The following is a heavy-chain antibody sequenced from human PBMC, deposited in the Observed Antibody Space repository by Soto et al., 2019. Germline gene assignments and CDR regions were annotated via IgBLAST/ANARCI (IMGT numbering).Heavy chain of an antibody. CDR1: GFTFSSYA. CDR3: VCTITGTTFFYYYYGMDV. D-gene: IGHD1-7*01. Sequence: GGSLRLSCSASGFTFSSYAMHSVRQAPGKGLEYVSAISSNGGSTYYADSVKGRFTISRDNSKNTLYLQMSSLRAEDTAVYYCVCTITGTTFFYYYYGMDVWGQGTTVTVSS. V-gene: IGHV3-64D*08. J-gene: IGHJ6*02. CDR2: ISSNGGST.